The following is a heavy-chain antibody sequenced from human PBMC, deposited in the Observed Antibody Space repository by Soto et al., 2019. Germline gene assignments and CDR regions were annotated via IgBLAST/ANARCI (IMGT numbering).Heavy chain of an antibody. CDR3: ARIFPIVATIRGAFDI. D-gene: IGHD5-12*01. CDR1: GFTFSDYY. V-gene: IGHV3-11*06. J-gene: IGHJ3*02. CDR2: ISSSSSYT. Sequence: QVQLVESGGGLVKPGGSLRLSCAASGFTFSDYYMSWIRQAPGKGLEWVSYISSSSSYTNYADSVKGRFTISRDNAKNSLYLQMNSLRAEDTAVYYCARIFPIVATIRGAFDIWGQGTMVTVSS.